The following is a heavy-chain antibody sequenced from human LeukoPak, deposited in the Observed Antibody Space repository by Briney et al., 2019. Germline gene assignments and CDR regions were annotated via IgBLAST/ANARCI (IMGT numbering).Heavy chain of an antibody. D-gene: IGHD1-26*01. Sequence: GRSQRPSCAASGLTLSTYWTHWARHDPRKGMVWVSCINREGRSTKYADSVEGRFTISRDNSKNTLYLQMNSLRAEDTAVYYCARGPSGGRYYVGDYWGQGTLVTVSS. V-gene: IGHV3-74*03. CDR2: INREGRST. CDR3: ARGPSGGRYYVGDY. CDR1: GLTLSTYW. J-gene: IGHJ4*02.